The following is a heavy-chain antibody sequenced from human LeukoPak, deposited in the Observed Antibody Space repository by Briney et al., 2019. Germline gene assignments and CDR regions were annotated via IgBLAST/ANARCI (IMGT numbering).Heavy chain of an antibody. CDR3: AREATLVGATAVWFDP. CDR1: GGSFSGYY. D-gene: IGHD1-26*01. CDR2: IDHSGST. V-gene: IGHV4-34*01. J-gene: IGHJ5*02. Sequence: SETLSLTCAVYGGSFSGYYWSWIRQPPGKGLEWIGEIDHSGSTNYNPSLKSRVTISVDTSKNQFSLKLSSVTAADTAVYYCAREATLVGATAVWFDPWGQGTLVTVFS.